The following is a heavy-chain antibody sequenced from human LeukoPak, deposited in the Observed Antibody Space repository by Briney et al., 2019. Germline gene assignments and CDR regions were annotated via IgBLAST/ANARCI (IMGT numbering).Heavy chain of an antibody. J-gene: IGHJ3*02. D-gene: IGHD3-22*01. CDR2: INHSGST. CDR3: ASLSSGSAFDM. V-gene: IGHV4-34*01. CDR1: GGSLRNYY. Sequence: SETLSLTCAVYGGSLRNYYWSWIRQPPGKGLEWIGEINHSGSTNFNPSLKSRVTISVDTSKNQFSLQLSSVTAADTAVYYCASLSSGSAFDMWGQGTMVTVSS.